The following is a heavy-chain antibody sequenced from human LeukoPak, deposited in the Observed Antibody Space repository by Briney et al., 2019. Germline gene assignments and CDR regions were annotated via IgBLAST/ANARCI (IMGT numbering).Heavy chain of an antibody. V-gene: IGHV4-34*01. CDR3: AREARRAIAARAGDY. CDR1: GGSFSGYY. CDR2: INHSGST. D-gene: IGHD6-6*01. J-gene: IGHJ4*02. Sequence: SETLSLTCAVYGGSFSGYYWSWIRQPPGKGLEWIGEINHSGSTNYNPSLKSRVTISVDTSKNQFSLKLSSVTAADTAVYYCAREARRAIAARAGDYWGQGTLVTVSS.